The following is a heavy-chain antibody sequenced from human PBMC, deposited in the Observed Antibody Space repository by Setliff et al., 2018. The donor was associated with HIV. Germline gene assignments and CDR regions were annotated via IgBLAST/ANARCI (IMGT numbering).Heavy chain of an antibody. Sequence: GASVKVSCKASGYTFTSSAINWVRQAPGQGLEWMGLINPSGGSTSYVQKLQDRVTMTRDTSTSTVYMELSSLRSEDTAVYYCARGWEGGMDYWGQGTLVTVSS. CDR1: GYTFTSSA. J-gene: IGHJ4*02. D-gene: IGHD1-26*01. CDR2: INPSGGST. CDR3: ARGWEGGMDY. V-gene: IGHV1-46*01.